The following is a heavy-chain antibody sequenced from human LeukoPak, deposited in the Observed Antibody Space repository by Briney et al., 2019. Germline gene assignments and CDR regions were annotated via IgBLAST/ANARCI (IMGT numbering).Heavy chain of an antibody. CDR1: GFTFSHYA. V-gene: IGHV3-23*01. CDR2: ISGSGTNT. D-gene: IGHD4-23*01. J-gene: IGHJ6*03. Sequence: GGSLRLSCEVSGFTFSHYAMYWVRQAPGKGLEWVSTISGSGTNTYYADSLKGRFAISRDDSKNTVFLQMNSLRADDTALYYCARDANAAVNYYMVVWGKGTMVTVSS. CDR3: ARDANAAVNYYMVV.